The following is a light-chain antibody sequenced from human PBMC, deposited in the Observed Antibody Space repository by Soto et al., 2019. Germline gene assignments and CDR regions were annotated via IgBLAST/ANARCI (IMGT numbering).Light chain of an antibody. Sequence: QSVLTQPASVSGSPGQSITISCSGTSSDVGAHDFVSWYQHHPDKAPKVIIFEVTKRPSGVSNRFSGSKTGNAAPLTISGLQAEDEADYYCNSYTLSRTVIFGGGTKLTVL. J-gene: IGLJ2*01. CDR3: NSYTLSRTVI. CDR1: SSDVGAHDF. V-gene: IGLV2-14*01. CDR2: EVT.